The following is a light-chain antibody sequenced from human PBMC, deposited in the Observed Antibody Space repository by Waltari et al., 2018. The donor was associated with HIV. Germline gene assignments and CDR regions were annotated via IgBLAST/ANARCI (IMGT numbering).Light chain of an antibody. CDR1: QSVSTY. CDR2: DAV. Sequence: EIVLTQSPGTLSLSPGETATLPCRASQSVSTYLAWYQQKPGKAPRLLIYDAVRRATGIPDRFSVSGSGTDFTLTISALEPGDFAVYYCQQRGDWPPMYTFGQGTKLQIK. V-gene: IGKV3-11*01. J-gene: IGKJ2*01. CDR3: QQRGDWPPMYT.